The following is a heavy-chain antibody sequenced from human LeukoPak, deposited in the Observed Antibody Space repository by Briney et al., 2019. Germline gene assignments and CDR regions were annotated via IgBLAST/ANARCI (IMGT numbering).Heavy chain of an antibody. CDR1: GFTFSSYG. Sequence: PGRSLRLSCAGSGFTFSSYGFHWVRQAPGKGLEYVSGTSTNGGTTYYANSVKGRFTVSRDNSKNTLYLQMGSLRAEDMAVYYCARAGSGYSNGWYDYWGQGTLVTVSS. CDR2: TSTNGGTT. CDR3: ARAGSGYSNGWYDY. V-gene: IGHV3-64*01. D-gene: IGHD6-19*01. J-gene: IGHJ4*02.